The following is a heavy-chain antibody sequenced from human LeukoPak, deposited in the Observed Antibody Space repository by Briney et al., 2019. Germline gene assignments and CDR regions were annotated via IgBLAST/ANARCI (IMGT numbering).Heavy chain of an antibody. CDR3: VRARAGGLDY. V-gene: IGHV3-30*04. Sequence: LAGGSLRLSCAASGFTFRHYAVHWVRQAPGRGLEWVAVLSFDGAHKYYAESVKGRFTISKDNSNNTLFLQMDSLRLEDTALYYCVRARAGGLDYCGQGTLVTVSS. J-gene: IGHJ4*02. CDR1: GFTFRHYA. CDR2: LSFDGAHK. D-gene: IGHD3-16*01.